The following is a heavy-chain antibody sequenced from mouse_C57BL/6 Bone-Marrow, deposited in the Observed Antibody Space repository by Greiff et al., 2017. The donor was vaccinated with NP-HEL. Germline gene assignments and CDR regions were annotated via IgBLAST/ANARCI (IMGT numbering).Heavy chain of an antibody. CDR1: GFNIKDDY. V-gene: IGHV14-4*01. CDR3: TTGGSSPYAMDY. D-gene: IGHD1-1*01. J-gene: IGHJ4*01. CDR2: IDPENGDT. Sequence: VQLKESGAELVRPGASVKLSCTASGFNIKDDYMHWVKQRPEQGLEWIGWIDPENGDTEYASKFQGKATITADTSSNTAYLQLSSLTSEDTAVDYCTTGGSSPYAMDYGGQGTAVTVTS.